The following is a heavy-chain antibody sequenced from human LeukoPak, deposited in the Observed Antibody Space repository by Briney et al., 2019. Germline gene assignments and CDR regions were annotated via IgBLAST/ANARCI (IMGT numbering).Heavy chain of an antibody. J-gene: IGHJ3*02. D-gene: IGHD4-17*01. CDR1: GGSISSYY. V-gene: IGHV4-59*08. CDR2: IYYSGST. Sequence: SETLSLTCTVSGGSISSYYWSWIRQPPGKGLEWIGCIYYSGSTNYNPSLKSRVTISVDTSKNQFSLKLSSVTAADTAVYYCARYNDYGDWYDAFDIWGQGTMVTVSS. CDR3: ARYNDYGDWYDAFDI.